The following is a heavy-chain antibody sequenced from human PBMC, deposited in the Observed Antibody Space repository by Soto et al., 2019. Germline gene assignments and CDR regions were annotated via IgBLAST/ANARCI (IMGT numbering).Heavy chain of an antibody. D-gene: IGHD2-21*02. J-gene: IGHJ5*02. V-gene: IGHV5-10-1*01. CDR3: ARQYGDYNGCIDP. Sequence: PGESLKISCNGSGYSFSSYWISWVGQVPGKGLEWMGRIDPSDSYSNYNPSFQGHVTMSADKSISTAYLQWSSLKASDTAMYYCARQYGDYNGCIDPWGQGTLGVVAS. CDR2: IDPSDSYS. CDR1: GYSFSSYW.